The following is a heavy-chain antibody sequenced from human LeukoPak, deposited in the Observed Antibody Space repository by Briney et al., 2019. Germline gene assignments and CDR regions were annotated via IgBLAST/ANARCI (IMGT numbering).Heavy chain of an antibody. CDR2: IRSKTYGGTT. D-gene: IGHD6-19*01. CDR1: GFTFGDYA. Sequence: PGRSLRLSCTASGFTFGDYAMSWFRQARGKGLEWVGFIRSKTYGGTTEYAASVKGRFTISRDDSKSIAYLQMNSLKTEDTAVYYCTRETLDYSSGWYSWGQGTLVTVSS. J-gene: IGHJ4*02. CDR3: TRETLDYSSGWYS. V-gene: IGHV3-49*03.